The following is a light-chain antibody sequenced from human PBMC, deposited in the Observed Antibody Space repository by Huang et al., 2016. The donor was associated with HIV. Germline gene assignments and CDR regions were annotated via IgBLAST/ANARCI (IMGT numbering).Light chain of an antibody. CDR2: AAS. V-gene: IGKV1-39*01. Sequence: DIQMTQSPSSLSASVGDRVTITCRASQSINSSLNWYQQKPGKAPKVLIYAASSLQSGGPSRFSGSGSGTDFTLTINSLQPEDFAIYYCQQSYNTPLTFGGGTRLEIK. CDR1: QSINSS. CDR3: QQSYNTPLT. J-gene: IGKJ4*01.